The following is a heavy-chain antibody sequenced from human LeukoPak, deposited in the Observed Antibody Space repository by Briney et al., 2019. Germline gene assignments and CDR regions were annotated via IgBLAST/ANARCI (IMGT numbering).Heavy chain of an antibody. Sequence: GGSLRLSCAASGFTFSSYAMSWVRQAPGKGLEWVSAISGSGGSTYYADSVKGRFTISRDNSKNTLYLQMNSLRAEDTAVHYCAKEGSYYDLWSGYPEGFDYWGQGTLVTVSS. D-gene: IGHD3-3*01. CDR3: AKEGSYYDLWSGYPEGFDY. J-gene: IGHJ4*02. CDR1: GFTFSSYA. V-gene: IGHV3-23*01. CDR2: ISGSGGST.